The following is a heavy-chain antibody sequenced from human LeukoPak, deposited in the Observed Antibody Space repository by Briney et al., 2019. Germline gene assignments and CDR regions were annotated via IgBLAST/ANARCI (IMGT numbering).Heavy chain of an antibody. CDR1: GGSISSSSYY. CDR3: ARIAAAGTYVRT. V-gene: IGHV4-39*01. Sequence: SETLSLTCTVPGGSISSSSYYWGWIRQPPGKGLEWIGSIYYSGSTYYNPSLKSRVTISVDTSKNQFSLKLSSVTAADTAVYYCARIAAAGTYVRTWGQGTLVTVSS. D-gene: IGHD6-13*01. CDR2: IYYSGST. J-gene: IGHJ5*02.